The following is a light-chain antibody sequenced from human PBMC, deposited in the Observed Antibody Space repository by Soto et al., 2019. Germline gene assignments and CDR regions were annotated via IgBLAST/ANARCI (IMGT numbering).Light chain of an antibody. CDR2: GNT. CDR1: SSNIGSTYD. J-gene: IGLJ1*01. Sequence: QSALTQPPSVSGAPGQRVTISCTGSSSNIGSTYDVQWYRQLPGTAPKLLIHGNTNRPSGVPDRFSGSKSGTSASLAITGLQADDEADYYCQSYDDSLSVHYVFGTGTKLTVL. V-gene: IGLV1-40*01. CDR3: QSYDDSLSVHYV.